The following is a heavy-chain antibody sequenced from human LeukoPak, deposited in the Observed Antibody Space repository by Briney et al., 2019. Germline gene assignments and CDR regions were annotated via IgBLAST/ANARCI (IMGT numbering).Heavy chain of an antibody. CDR2: ISGSGGST. J-gene: IGHJ4*02. CDR3: AKSLRSTVVTLGD. D-gene: IGHD4-23*01. CDR1: GFTFSSYA. V-gene: IGHV3-23*01. Sequence: GGSLRLSCAASGFTFSSYAMSWVRQAPGKGLEWVSAISGSGGSTYYADSVKGRFTISRDNSKNMLYLQMNSLRAEDTAVYYCAKSLRSTVVTLGDWGQGTLVTVSS.